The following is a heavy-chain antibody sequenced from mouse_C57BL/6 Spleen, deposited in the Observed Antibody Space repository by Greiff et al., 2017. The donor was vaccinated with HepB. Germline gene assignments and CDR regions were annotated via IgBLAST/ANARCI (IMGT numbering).Heavy chain of an antibody. CDR3: ARHEDGRQLRPFAY. V-gene: IGHV1-62-2*01. CDR1: GYTFTEYT. CDR2: FYPGSGSI. J-gene: IGHJ3*01. D-gene: IGHD3-2*02. Sequence: QVHVKQSGAELVKPGASVKLSCTASGYTFTEYTIHWVKQRSGQGLEWIGWFYPGSGSIKYNEKFKDKATLTADKSSSTVYMELSRLTSEDSAVYFCARHEDGRQLRPFAYWGQGTLVTVSA.